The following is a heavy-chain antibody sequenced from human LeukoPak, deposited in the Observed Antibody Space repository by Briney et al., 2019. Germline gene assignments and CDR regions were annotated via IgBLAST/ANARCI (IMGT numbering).Heavy chain of an antibody. CDR1: GFTFISYG. J-gene: IGHJ4*02. Sequence: PGGSLRLSCAASGFTFISYGTSWVRQAPGKGLEWVSAISGSGGSTYYADSVKCRFTISRDNSKNTLYLQMNSLRAEDTAVDQCAKDSGDYDDYWGQGTLVTVSS. CDR2: ISGSGGST. CDR3: AKDSGDYDDY. V-gene: IGHV3-23*01. D-gene: IGHD4-17*01.